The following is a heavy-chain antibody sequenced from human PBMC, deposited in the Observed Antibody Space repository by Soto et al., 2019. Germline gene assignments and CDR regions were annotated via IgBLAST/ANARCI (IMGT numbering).Heavy chain of an antibody. D-gene: IGHD2-2*01. V-gene: IGHV1-69*02. CDR2: IIPILGIA. Sequence: QVQLVQSGAEVKKPGSSVKVSCKASGGTFSSYTISWVRQAPGQGLEWMGRIIPILGIANYAQKFQGIVTITADQSTSTAYRELSSLRSEDTAVYYCAIPRPGYCSSTSCYFTTRHFDYWGQGTLVTVSS. J-gene: IGHJ4*02. CDR3: AIPRPGYCSSTSCYFTTRHFDY. CDR1: GGTFSSYT.